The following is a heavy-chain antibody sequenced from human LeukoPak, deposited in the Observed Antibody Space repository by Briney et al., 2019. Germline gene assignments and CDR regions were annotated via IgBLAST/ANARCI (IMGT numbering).Heavy chain of an antibody. V-gene: IGHV3-48*04. D-gene: IGHD2-15*01. CDR2: ISSSSSTI. CDR1: GFTFSSYS. J-gene: IGHJ4*02. Sequence: GGSLRLSCAASGFTFSSYSMNWVRQAPGKGLEWVSYISSSSSTIYYADSVKGRFTISRDNAKNSLYLQMNSLRAEDTAVYYCARFPGRGSKAPYFYFDYWGQGTLVTVSS. CDR3: ARFPGRGSKAPYFYFDY.